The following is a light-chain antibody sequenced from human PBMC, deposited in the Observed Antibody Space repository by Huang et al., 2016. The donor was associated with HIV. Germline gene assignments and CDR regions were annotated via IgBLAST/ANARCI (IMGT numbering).Light chain of an antibody. Sequence: DIQLTQSPSSLSASVGDRVTITCRASQTISTYLNWYRQKPGKAPNLLIYTTSTLQSGVPSRFSVSGSGTDFTLTISRLQPEDFATYYCQQSYSIPYTFGQGTKLEIK. V-gene: IGKV1-39*01. CDR1: QTISTY. CDR2: TTS. J-gene: IGKJ2*01. CDR3: QQSYSIPYT.